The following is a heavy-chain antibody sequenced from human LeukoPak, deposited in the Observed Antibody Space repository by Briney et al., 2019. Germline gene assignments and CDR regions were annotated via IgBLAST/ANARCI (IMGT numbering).Heavy chain of an antibody. Sequence: ASVKVSCKASGYTFTGYYMHWVRQAPGQGLEWMGWINPNSGGTNYAQKFQGRVTMTRDTSISTAYMELSRLRSDDTAAYYCARAFYDFWSGYYNPHFDYWGQGTLVTVSS. V-gene: IGHV1-2*02. CDR1: GYTFTGYY. CDR2: INPNSGGT. D-gene: IGHD3-3*01. J-gene: IGHJ4*02. CDR3: ARAFYDFWSGYYNPHFDY.